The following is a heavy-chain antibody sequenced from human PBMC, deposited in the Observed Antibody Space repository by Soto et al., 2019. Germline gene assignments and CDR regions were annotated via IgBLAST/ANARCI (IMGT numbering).Heavy chain of an antibody. Sequence: QVQLQESGPGLVKPSQTLSLTCTVSGGSISSGDYYWSWIRQPPGKGLEWIGYIYYSGSTYYNPSLKSRVKMAVEKCKKQFSRKVSSVTAAGTAVYYCAREVPIVIWFGELYKNWFDPSGQGTLVTVSS. CDR3: AREVPIVIWFGELYKNWFDP. CDR2: IYYSGST. V-gene: IGHV4-30-4*01. CDR1: GGSISSGDYY. J-gene: IGHJ5*02. D-gene: IGHD3-10*01.